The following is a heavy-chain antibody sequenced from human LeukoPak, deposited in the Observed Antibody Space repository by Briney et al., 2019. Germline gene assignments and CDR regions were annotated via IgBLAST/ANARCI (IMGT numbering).Heavy chain of an antibody. CDR2: VCDSGGVA. V-gene: IGHV3-23*01. J-gene: IGHJ4*02. Sequence: GGSLRLSCAAPGFTFTTYAMSWVRQAPGKRLEWVSTVCDSGGVAYHADSVKSRFTISPDNSKNTLYLQMDSLRAEDTAVYYCAGYQSNPRGYYSYPFDYWGQGTLVTVSS. CDR1: GFTFTTYA. CDR3: AGYQSNPRGYYSYPFDY. D-gene: IGHD3-22*01.